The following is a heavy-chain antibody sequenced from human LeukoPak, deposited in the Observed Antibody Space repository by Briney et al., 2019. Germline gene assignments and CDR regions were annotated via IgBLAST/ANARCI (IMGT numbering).Heavy chain of an antibody. J-gene: IGHJ6*02. V-gene: IGHV1-18*01. CDR2: ISAYNGDT. D-gene: IGHD3-3*01. CDR1: GYTFTNYG. Sequence: AASVKVSCKASGYTFTNYGITWVRQAPGRGLEWMGWISAYNGDTNYAQRFQGRITMTTDTSTTTAYMELRSLRSDDTAVYYCATLGDVLRLFPLLSLDGMDVWGQGTTVTVSS. CDR3: ATLGDVLRLFPLLSLDGMDV.